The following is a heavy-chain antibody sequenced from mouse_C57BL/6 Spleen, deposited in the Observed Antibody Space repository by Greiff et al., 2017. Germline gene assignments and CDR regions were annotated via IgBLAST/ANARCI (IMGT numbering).Heavy chain of an antibody. CDR1: GYAFSSSW. D-gene: IGHD4-1*01. Sequence: VQLQQSGPELVKPGASVKISCKASGYAFSSSWMNWVKQRPGKGLEWIGRIYPGDGDTNYNGKFKGKATLTADKSSSTAYMQLSSLTSEDSAVYFCAANSYFYYWGQGTTLTVSS. CDR2: IYPGDGDT. V-gene: IGHV1-82*01. CDR3: AANSYFYY. J-gene: IGHJ2*01.